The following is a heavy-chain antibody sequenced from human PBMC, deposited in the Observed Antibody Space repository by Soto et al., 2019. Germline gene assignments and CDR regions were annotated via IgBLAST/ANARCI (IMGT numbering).Heavy chain of an antibody. Sequence: QLQLQESGPGLVKPSETLSLTCTVYGGSLSSSSSYWGWIRQPPGKGLEWIGSMSYSGSTYHNPSLKSPVTLSVDTSQSRFSLKLTSVTAADTAVYYCARHRVPSVYDPIPGCFDSWGQGILVTASS. CDR2: MSYSGST. CDR3: ARHRVPSVYDPIPGCFDS. V-gene: IGHV4-39*01. CDR1: GGSLSSSSSY. D-gene: IGHD5-12*01. J-gene: IGHJ4*02.